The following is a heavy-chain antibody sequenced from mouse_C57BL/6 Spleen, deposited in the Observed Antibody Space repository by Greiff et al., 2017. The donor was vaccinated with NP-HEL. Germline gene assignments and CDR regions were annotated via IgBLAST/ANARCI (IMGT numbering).Heavy chain of an antibody. J-gene: IGHJ4*01. CDR3: TTYYYGSRAMDY. V-gene: IGHV1-15*01. CDR2: IDPETGGP. D-gene: IGHD1-1*01. CDR1: GYTFTDYE. Sequence: QVQLQQPGAELVRPGASVTLSCKASGYTFTDYELHWVKQTPVHGLEWIGAIDPETGGPAYNQQFKGKAILTADKSSSTAYMELRSLTSEDSAVDYCTTYYYGSRAMDYWGQGTSVTVSS.